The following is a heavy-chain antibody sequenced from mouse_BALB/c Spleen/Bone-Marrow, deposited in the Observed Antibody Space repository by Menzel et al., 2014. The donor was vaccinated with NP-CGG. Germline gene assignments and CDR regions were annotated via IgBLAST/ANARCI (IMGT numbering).Heavy chain of an antibody. CDR3: ARYRSYAMDY. CDR2: ILPGSNSI. D-gene: IGHD2-14*01. CDR1: GYTFSSLW. Sequence: QVQLQQSGAELMKPGASVKISCKATGYTFSSLWIEWLKQRPGHGLEWIGEILPGSNSINYNEKFKGKATFTAYTSSNTAYMQLSSLTSEDSAVYYCARYRSYAMDYWGQGTSVTVSS. V-gene: IGHV1-9*01. J-gene: IGHJ4*01.